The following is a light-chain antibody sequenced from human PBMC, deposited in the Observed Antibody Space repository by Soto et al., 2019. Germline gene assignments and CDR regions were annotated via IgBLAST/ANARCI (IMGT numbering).Light chain of an antibody. CDR1: QGIGND. J-gene: IGKJ4*01. CDR3: LQLNSFPLT. V-gene: IGKV1-17*01. Sequence: DIQMTQSPSSLSASVGDRVTITCRPSQGIGNDLGWYQQKPGKAPKRLIYAAASLESGVPSRFSGSGSGTEFTLTINSLQPEDFATYYCLQLNSFPLTFGGGTRVEI. CDR2: AAA.